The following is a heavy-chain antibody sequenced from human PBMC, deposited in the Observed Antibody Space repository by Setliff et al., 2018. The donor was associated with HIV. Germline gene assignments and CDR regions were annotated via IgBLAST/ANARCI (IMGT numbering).Heavy chain of an antibody. CDR1: GYTFSDYG. Sequence: GASVKVSCKASGYTFSDYGISWVRQAPGQGLEWMGWISAHNGRINYAQKFQGRVTMTTDRSTSTAYMELRSLRSDDTAVYYCARDVGRDGYCFDHWGQGTLVTVPQ. J-gene: IGHJ4*02. CDR3: ARDVGRDGYCFDH. CDR2: ISAHNGRI. V-gene: IGHV1-18*01. D-gene: IGHD5-12*01.